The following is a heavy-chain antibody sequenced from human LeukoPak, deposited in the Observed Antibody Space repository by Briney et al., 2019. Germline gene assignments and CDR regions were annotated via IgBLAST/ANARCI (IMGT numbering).Heavy chain of an antibody. CDR1: GVSIRGYY. V-gene: IGHV4-59*13. CDR2: MYYSGSF. Sequence: SETLSLTCTVSGVSIRGYYWSWIRQPPGKGLEWIGYMYYSGSFNYNPSLKSRVTISGDTSKNHLSLNLIYVIAADTAVYYCARAPFTGDAFDIWGQGTMVTVSS. J-gene: IGHJ3*02. CDR3: ARAPFTGDAFDI. D-gene: IGHD2/OR15-2a*01.